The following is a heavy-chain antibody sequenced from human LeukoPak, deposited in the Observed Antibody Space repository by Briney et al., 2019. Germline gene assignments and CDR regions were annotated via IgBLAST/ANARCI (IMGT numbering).Heavy chain of an antibody. Sequence: GGSLRLSCAASGLTFSSYAMSWVRQAPGKGLEWFSVLSGRGRSAYYADSLKDRLTISKDNSKNTLYLQMNSLRAEHTAVYYCATGWFGELLFDYWGQGTLVTVSS. D-gene: IGHD3-10*01. CDR1: GLTFSSYA. CDR2: LSGRGRSA. CDR3: ATGWFGELLFDY. J-gene: IGHJ4*02. V-gene: IGHV3-23*01.